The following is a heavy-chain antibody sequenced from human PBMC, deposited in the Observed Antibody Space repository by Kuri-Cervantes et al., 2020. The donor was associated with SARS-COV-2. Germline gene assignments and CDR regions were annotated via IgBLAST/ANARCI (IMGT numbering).Heavy chain of an antibody. CDR2: INPGGGGT. D-gene: IGHD1-7*01. CDR1: GYSFASYY. CDR3: ARGRRNWNYVGH. V-gene: IGHV1-46*01. J-gene: IGHJ4*02. Sequence: ASVKVSCKASGYSFASYYMHWVRQAPGQGLEWMGIINPGGGGTSYAQRFQGRVTMTRNTSISTAYMELSSLRSKDTAEYYCARGRRNWNYVGHWGQGTRVTGYS.